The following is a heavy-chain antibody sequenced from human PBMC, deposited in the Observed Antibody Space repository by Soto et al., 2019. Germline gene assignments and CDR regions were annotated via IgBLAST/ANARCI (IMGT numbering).Heavy chain of an antibody. Sequence: GGSLRLSCTASGFTFGDYAMSWFRQAPGKGLEWVGFIRSKAYGGTTEYAASVKGRFTISRDDSKSIAYLQMNSLKTEDTAVYYCTRAGDYSPSEVYYYYYGMDVWGQGTTVTVSS. CDR1: GFTFGDYA. D-gene: IGHD4-4*01. J-gene: IGHJ6*02. CDR2: IRSKAYGGTT. V-gene: IGHV3-49*03. CDR3: TRAGDYSPSEVYYYYYGMDV.